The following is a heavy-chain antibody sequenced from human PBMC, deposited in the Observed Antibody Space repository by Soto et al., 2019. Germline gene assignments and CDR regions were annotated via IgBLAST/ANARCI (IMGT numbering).Heavy chain of an antibody. J-gene: IGHJ6*01. V-gene: IGHV4-39*01. CDR2: IYYSGST. Sequence: SETLSLTCTVSGGSISSSSYYWGWIRQPPGKGLEWIGSIYYSGSTYYNPSLKSRVTISVDTSKNQFSLKLSSVTAADTAVYYCARGSLVANDKNYYYGMDVWGQGTTVNVSS. D-gene: IGHD2-8*02. CDR3: ARGSLVANDKNYYYGMDV. CDR1: GGSISSSSYY.